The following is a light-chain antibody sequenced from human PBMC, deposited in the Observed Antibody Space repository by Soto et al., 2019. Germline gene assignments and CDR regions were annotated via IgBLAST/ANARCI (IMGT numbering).Light chain of an antibody. V-gene: IGKV1-5*01. CDR3: QQYNSYWT. CDR1: QSISSW. J-gene: IGKJ1*01. Sequence: DIQMTQSPSTLSASVGDRVTITCRASQSISSWLAWDQQKPGKAPKLLIYDASSLESGVPSRFSDSGSGTEFTLTISSLQPDDFATYYCQQYNSYWTFGQGTKVEIK. CDR2: DAS.